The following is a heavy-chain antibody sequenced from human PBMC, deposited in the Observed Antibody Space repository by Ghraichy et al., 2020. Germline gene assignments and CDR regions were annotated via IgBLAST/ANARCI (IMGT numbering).Heavy chain of an antibody. J-gene: IGHJ4*02. CDR1: GFTFSSYA. CDR2: ISGSGGSI. D-gene: IGHD5-18*01. Sequence: GESLNISCAASGFTFSSYAMSWVRQAPGKGLEWVSAISGSGGSIYYADSVKGRFTISRDNSKNTLYLQMNSLRAEDTAVYYCAKDSVGDTAMVPFDYWGQGTLVTVSS. CDR3: AKDSVGDTAMVPFDY. V-gene: IGHV3-23*01.